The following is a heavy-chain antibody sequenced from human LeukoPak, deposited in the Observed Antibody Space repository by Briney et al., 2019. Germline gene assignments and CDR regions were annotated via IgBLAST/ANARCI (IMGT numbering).Heavy chain of an antibody. CDR1: GFTFDDYA. Sequence: GRSLRLSCAASGFTFDDYAMHWVRQAPGKGLEWVSGISWNSGSIGYADSVKGRFTISRDNAKNSLYLQMNSLRAEDMALYYCAKDTGIFGVVPEAFDIWGQGTMVTVSS. CDR2: ISWNSGSI. D-gene: IGHD3-3*01. CDR3: AKDTGIFGVVPEAFDI. J-gene: IGHJ3*02. V-gene: IGHV3-9*03.